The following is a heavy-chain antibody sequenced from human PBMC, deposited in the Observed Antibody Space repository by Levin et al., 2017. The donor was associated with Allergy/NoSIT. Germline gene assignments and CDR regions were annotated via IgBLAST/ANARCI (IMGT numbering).Heavy chain of an antibody. CDR3: ARALSIAHGFDI. J-gene: IGHJ3*02. CDR2: IDGDGRRI. V-gene: IGHV3-74*01. D-gene: IGHD2-21*01. CDR1: GFTFSSYW. Sequence: GASVKVSCAASGFTFSSYWMHWVRQAPGKGLVWVSRIDGDGRRINYADSVKGRFTISRDNAKNTLYLQMDSLRAEDTAVYYCARALSIAHGFDIWGQGTMVTGSS.